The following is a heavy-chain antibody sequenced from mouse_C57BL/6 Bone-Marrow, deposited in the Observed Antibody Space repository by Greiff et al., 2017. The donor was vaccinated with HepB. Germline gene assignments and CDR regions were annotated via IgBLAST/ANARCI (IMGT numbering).Heavy chain of an antibody. CDR1: GYTFTDYE. Sequence: QVQLQQSGAELVRPGASVTLSCKASGYTFTDYEMHWVKQTPVHGLEWIGAIDPDTGGTAYNQKFKGKAILTADKSSSTAYMELRSLTSEDSAVYYCTRGSTTGVACWFAYWGQGTLVTVSA. J-gene: IGHJ3*01. CDR2: IDPDTGGT. CDR3: TRGSTTGVACWFAY. D-gene: IGHD1-1*01. V-gene: IGHV1-15*01.